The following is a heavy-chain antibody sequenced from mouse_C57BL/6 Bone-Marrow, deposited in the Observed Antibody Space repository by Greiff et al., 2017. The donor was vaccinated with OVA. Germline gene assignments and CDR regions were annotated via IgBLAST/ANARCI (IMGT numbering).Heavy chain of an antibody. J-gene: IGHJ2*01. D-gene: IGHD1-1*01. CDR2: IYPRSGNT. CDR1: GYTFTSYG. Sequence: QVQLQQSGAELARPGASVKLSCKASGYTFTSYGISWVKQRTGQGLEWIGEIYPRSGNTYYNEKFKGKATLTADKSSSTAYMELRSLTSEDSADYFCARERRDYSFDYWGRGPTLTVST. CDR3: ARERRDYSFDY. V-gene: IGHV1-81*01.